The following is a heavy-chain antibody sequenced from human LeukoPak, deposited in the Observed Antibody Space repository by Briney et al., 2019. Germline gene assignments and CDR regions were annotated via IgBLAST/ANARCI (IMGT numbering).Heavy chain of an antibody. J-gene: IGHJ4*02. V-gene: IGHV1-69*04. CDR2: IIPILGIA. CDR1: GGTFSSYA. CDR3: ARVEGSGWPYYFDY. D-gene: IGHD6-19*01. Sequence: SVKVSCKASGGTFSSYAISWVRQAPGQGLEWMGRIIPILGIANYAQKFQGRVTITADKSTSTAYMELSSLRSEDTAVYYCARVEGSGWPYYFDYWGQGTLVTVSS.